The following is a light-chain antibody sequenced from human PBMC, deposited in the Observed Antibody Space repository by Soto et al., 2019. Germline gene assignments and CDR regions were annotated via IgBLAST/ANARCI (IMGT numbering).Light chain of an antibody. Sequence: DVQMTQSPSSLSASVGDRVTITCRASQPISNYLNWYQQKAGEAPKVLIFGASSLQSGVPSKFSGSGYRTDFTLIINNLHPDDFATYYCQQTHAVPLTFGQGTRL. CDR3: QQTHAVPLT. CDR1: QPISNY. J-gene: IGKJ5*01. V-gene: IGKV1-39*01. CDR2: GAS.